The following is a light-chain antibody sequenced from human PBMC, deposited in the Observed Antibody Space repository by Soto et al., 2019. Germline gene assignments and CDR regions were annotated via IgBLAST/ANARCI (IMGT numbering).Light chain of an antibody. CDR3: SSYTTSSTLVV. Sequence: QSALTQPASVSGSPGQSITISCTGTSSDVGGYNYVSWYQQHPGKAPKVMIYDVSNRPSGVSNRFFGSKSGNTGSLTISGLQAEDEADYYCSSYTTSSTLVVFGGGTKLTVL. J-gene: IGLJ2*01. V-gene: IGLV2-14*01. CDR1: SSDVGGYNY. CDR2: DVS.